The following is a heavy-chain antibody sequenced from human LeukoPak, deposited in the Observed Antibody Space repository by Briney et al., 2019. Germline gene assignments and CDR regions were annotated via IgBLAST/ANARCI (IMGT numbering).Heavy chain of an antibody. CDR1: GFTFSSYA. Sequence: GGSLRLSCSASGFTFSSYAMYWVRQALGKGLEYVSGITANGDNTYYADSVKGRFTVSRDNSKNTLYIQMRGLSLDDTDVYYCVKSSPTYNNSWFAEYFQHWGQGTLVTVSS. J-gene: IGHJ1*01. CDR2: ITANGDNT. CDR3: VKSSPTYNNSWFAEYFQH. V-gene: IGHV3-64D*06. D-gene: IGHD6-13*01.